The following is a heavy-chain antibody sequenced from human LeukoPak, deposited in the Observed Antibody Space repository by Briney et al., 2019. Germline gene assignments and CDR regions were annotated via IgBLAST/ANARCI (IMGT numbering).Heavy chain of an antibody. CDR3: ARGPGNYDFWSGYLSYYYYMDV. CDR2: IYYSGSA. J-gene: IGHJ6*03. CDR1: GGSISSYY. Sequence: SETLSLTCTVSGGSISSYYWSWIRQPPGKGLEWIGYIYYSGSANYNPSLKSRVTISVDTSKNQFSLKLSSVTAADTAVYYCARGPGNYDFWSGYLSYYYYMDVWGKGTTVTVSS. V-gene: IGHV4-59*01. D-gene: IGHD3-3*01.